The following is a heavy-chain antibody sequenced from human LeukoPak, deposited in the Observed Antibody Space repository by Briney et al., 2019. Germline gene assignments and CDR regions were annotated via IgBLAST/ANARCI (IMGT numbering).Heavy chain of an antibody. CDR1: GGSFSGYY. CDR2: INHSGST. Sequence: SETLSLTCAVYGGSFSGYYRSWVRQPPGKGLEWIGEINHSGSTNYNPSLKSRVTISVDTSKNQFSLKLSSVTAADTAVYYCARGRGFRSYYDYWGQGTLVTVSS. CDR3: ARGRGFRSYYDY. J-gene: IGHJ4*02. V-gene: IGHV4-34*01.